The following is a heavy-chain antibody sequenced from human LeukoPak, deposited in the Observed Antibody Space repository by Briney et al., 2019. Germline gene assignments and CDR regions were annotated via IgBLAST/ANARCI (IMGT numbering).Heavy chain of an antibody. CDR3: AVGVQGAGPFDY. CDR2: ISNSGTMI. V-gene: IGHV3-11*01. Sequence: GGSLRLSCAASGFIFSDYYMSWIRQAPGKGLEWISYISNSGTMIYYRDSVKGRFTVSRDNAQNSLYLQMNSLRAEDTALYYCAVGVQGAGPFDYWGQGSLVTVSS. J-gene: IGHJ4*02. D-gene: IGHD1-26*01. CDR1: GFIFSDYY.